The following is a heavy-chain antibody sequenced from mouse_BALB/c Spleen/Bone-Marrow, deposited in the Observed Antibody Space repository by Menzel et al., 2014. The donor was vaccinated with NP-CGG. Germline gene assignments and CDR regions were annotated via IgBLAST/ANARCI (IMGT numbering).Heavy chain of an antibody. D-gene: IGHD1-1*01. CDR3: RCYDYTMDY. CDR1: GYTFTSYW. Sequence: LQQSGSELVRPGASVKLSCKASGYTFTSYWIHWVKQRPGQGLEWIGNIYPGSGTINYDEKFKNKATLTVDTSSSIAYMQLSSLTSEDSAVYSCRCYDYTMDYWGQGTSVTVSS. J-gene: IGHJ4*01. CDR2: IYPGSGTI. V-gene: IGHV1S22*01.